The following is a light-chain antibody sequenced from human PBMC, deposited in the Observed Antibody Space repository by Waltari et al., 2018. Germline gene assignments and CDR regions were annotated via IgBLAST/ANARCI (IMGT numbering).Light chain of an antibody. V-gene: IGLV1-44*01. CDR1: SFNIHTHT. J-gene: IGLJ2*01. Sequence: QSVLTQTPSASRTPGQGGTISCSGSSFNIHTHTRTSYQQLPGTAPKLIMFGNNHRPSGVPGRLSGSKSGTSASLAISGLQSEDEADYYCGVWDDSLNGVVFGGGTKLTVL. CDR2: GNN. CDR3: GVWDDSLNGVV.